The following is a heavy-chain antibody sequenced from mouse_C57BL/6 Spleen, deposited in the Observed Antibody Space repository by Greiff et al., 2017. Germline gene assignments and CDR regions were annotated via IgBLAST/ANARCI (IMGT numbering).Heavy chain of an antibody. Sequence: QVQLQQPGAELVKPGASVKLSCKASGYTFTSYWMHWVKQGPGQGLEWIGMIHPNSGSTSYNEKFKSKATLTVDKSSSTAYMQLSSLTSEDSAVYYCARSDYSNYWFAYWGQGTLVTVSA. CDR2: IHPNSGST. J-gene: IGHJ3*01. D-gene: IGHD2-5*01. CDR3: ARSDYSNYWFAY. V-gene: IGHV1-64*01. CDR1: GYTFTSYW.